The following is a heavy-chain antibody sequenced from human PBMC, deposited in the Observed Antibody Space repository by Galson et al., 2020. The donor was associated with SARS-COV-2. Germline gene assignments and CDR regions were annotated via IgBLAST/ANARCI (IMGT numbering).Heavy chain of an antibody. CDR2: IYYSGST. CDR3: AKGPKYYYGSGNYYPYYFDY. V-gene: IGHV4-31*02. J-gene: IGHJ4*02. D-gene: IGHD3-10*01. Sequence: SWIRQLPGKGLEWIGYIYYSGSTYYNPSLKSRVTISVDTSKNQFSLKLSSVTAADTAVYYCAKGPKYYYGSGNYYPYYFDYWGQGTLVTVSS.